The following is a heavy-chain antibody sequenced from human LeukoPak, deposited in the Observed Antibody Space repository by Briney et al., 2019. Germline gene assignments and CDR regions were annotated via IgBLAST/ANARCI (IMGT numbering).Heavy chain of an antibody. D-gene: IGHD3-10*01. CDR3: ARRRPGDDAFDI. CDR2: IYPSDADT. Sequence: GESLKISCKGSGYSFSTYWIHWVRQMPGKGLEWMGGIYPSDADTRYSPSFQGQVNISADKSITIAYLQWSSLKASDTAMYYCARRRPGDDAFDIWGQGTTVTVSS. V-gene: IGHV5-51*01. J-gene: IGHJ3*02. CDR1: GYSFSTYW.